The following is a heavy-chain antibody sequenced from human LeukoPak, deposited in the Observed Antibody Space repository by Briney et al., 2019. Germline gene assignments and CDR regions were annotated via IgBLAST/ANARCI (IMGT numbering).Heavy chain of an antibody. J-gene: IGHJ5*02. Sequence: PGGSLRLSCAASGFTFSSYSMNWVRQAPGKGLEWVSSISSSSSYIYYADSVKGRFTISRDNAKNSLYLQMNSLRAEDTAVYYCALHINGDYESRFDPWGQGTLVTVSS. D-gene: IGHD4-17*01. V-gene: IGHV3-21*04. CDR1: GFTFSSYS. CDR2: ISSSSSYI. CDR3: ALHINGDYESRFDP.